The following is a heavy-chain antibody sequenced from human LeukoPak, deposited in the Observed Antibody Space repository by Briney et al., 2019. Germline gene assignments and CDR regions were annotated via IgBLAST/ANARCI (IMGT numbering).Heavy chain of an antibody. CDR1: GFIFAKYA. CDR2: ISASGADT. V-gene: IGHV3-23*01. D-gene: IGHD4-23*01. J-gene: IGHJ4*02. CDR3: PKPLLTPGN. Sequence: GGSLRLSCTTSGFIFAKYAMAWVRQSPGKGLEWVSTISASGADTYYADSVRGRFTISRDNSRNALYLQLSRLRVDDTAFYYCPKPLLTPGNWGPGTLVAVSS.